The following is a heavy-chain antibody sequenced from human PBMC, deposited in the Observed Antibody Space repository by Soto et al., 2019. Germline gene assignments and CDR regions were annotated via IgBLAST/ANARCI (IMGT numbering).Heavy chain of an antibody. Sequence: KSSETLSLTCTVSGDSISRGDYYCSWIRQHPGKGLEWIGYIYYSGTTYYKPNLKSRISISVDTSKNHFSLKLSSVTAADTAVYYCARVDRSSLVVFSWGQGTLVTVSS. CDR3: ARVDRSSLVVFS. V-gene: IGHV4-31*03. CDR2: IYYSGTT. D-gene: IGHD2-15*01. CDR1: GDSISRGDYY. J-gene: IGHJ5*02.